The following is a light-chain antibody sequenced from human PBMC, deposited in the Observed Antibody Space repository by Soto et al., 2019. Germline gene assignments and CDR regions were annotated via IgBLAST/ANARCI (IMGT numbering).Light chain of an antibody. CDR3: QQYTNTNNPWM. J-gene: IGKJ1*01. Sequence: EIVLTHSQGTLPLSPGETATLSCRASASVSSSYLAWYQQKPGPAPKLLVYDASTLQSGVASRFSGSGSGTEFTLTISGLQPDDSATYYCQQYTNTNNPWMFGQGTKVDIK. CDR2: DAS. CDR1: ASVSSSY. V-gene: IGKV3D-7*01.